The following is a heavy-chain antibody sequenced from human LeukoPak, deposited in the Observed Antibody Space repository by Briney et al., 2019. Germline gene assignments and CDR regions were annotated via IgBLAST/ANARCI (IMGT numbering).Heavy chain of an antibody. CDR2: INYSERT. J-gene: IGHJ1*01. CDR1: GGSLNGYY. CDR3: ASRER. V-gene: IGHV4-34*01. Sequence: SETLSLTCAVYGGSLNGYYWSWVRQPPGKGLEWIGEINYSERTSYNPSLKSRVIISIDTSKNQFSLNLTSVTAADTGIYYCASRERWGQGTLVTVSS. D-gene: IGHD6-25*01.